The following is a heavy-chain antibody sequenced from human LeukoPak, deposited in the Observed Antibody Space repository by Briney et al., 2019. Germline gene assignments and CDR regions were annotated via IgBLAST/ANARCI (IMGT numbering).Heavy chain of an antibody. CDR2: INHSGST. J-gene: IGHJ4*02. CDR3: ARIGDYDYYFDY. V-gene: IGHV4-34*01. D-gene: IGHD4-17*01. CDR1: AGSISHYY. Sequence: SETLSLTCTVSAGSISHYYWSWIRQPPGKGLEWIGEINHSGSTNYNPSLKSRVTISVDTSKNQFSLKLSSVTAADTAVYYCARIGDYDYYFDYWGQGTLVTVSS.